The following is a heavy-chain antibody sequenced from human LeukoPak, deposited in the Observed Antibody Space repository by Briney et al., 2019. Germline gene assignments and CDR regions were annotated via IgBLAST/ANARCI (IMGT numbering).Heavy chain of an antibody. V-gene: IGHV3-23*01. J-gene: IGHJ5*02. CDR2: ISGSGGST. Sequence: GGSLRLSCAASGFTFSSYAMSWVRQAPGKGLEWVSAISGSGGSTYYADSVKGRFTISRDNSKNTLYLQMNSLRAEDTAVYYCASQVTGDGYNSFWFDPWGQGTLVTVSS. CDR3: ASQVTGDGYNSFWFDP. CDR1: GFTFSSYA. D-gene: IGHD5-24*01.